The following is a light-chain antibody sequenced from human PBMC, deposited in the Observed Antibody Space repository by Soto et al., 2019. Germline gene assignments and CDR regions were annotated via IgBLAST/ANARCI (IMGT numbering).Light chain of an antibody. CDR3: AAWDDSLSGPV. CDR1: SSNIGSNY. Sequence: QSVLTQSPSASGTPGQRVTIFCSGSSSNIGSNYVYWYQQLPGTAPNLLIYENHERPSGVPDRFSGSKSGTSASLDISGLRSEDEGDYYCAAWDDSLSGPVFGGGTKLTVL. CDR2: ENH. V-gene: IGLV1-47*01. J-gene: IGLJ2*01.